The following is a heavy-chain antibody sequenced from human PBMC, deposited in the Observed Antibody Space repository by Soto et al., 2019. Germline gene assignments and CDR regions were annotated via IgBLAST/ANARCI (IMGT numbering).Heavy chain of an antibody. CDR2: ISGHNGIT. CDR1: GYTFTGYG. D-gene: IGHD6-19*01. CDR3: AKFDPGYSSGWPFDY. J-gene: IGHJ4*02. Sequence: ASVKVSCKASGYTFTGYGISGVRQAPGQGLEWMGWISGHNGITNYAQKVQGRVTMTTDTSTSTAYMELRSLRSDDTAVYYCAKFDPGYSSGWPFDYWGQGTLVTVSS. V-gene: IGHV1-18*04.